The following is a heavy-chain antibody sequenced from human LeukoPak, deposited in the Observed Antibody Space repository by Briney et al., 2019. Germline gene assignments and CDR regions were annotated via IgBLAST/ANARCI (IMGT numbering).Heavy chain of an antibody. CDR3: AREIGSGSYYNVPYYFDY. V-gene: IGHV4-4*07. J-gene: IGHJ4*02. CDR2: IYTSGST. D-gene: IGHD3-10*01. CDR1: GGSISSYY. Sequence: SETLSLTCTVSGGSISSYYWSWIRQPAGKGLEWIGRIYTSGSTNYNPSLKSRVTMSVDTSKNQFSLKLSSVTAADTAVYYCAREIGSGSYYNVPYYFDYWGQGTLVTVSS.